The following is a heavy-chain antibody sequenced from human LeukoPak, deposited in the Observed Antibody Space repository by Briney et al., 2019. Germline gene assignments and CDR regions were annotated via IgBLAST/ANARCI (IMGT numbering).Heavy chain of an antibody. V-gene: IGHV3-23*01. Sequence: GGSLRLSCAASGFTFSSYAMSWVRQAPGKGLEWVSAIGGSGGSTYYADSVKGRFTISRDNSKNTLYLQMNSLRAEDTAVYYCAKDGSPYDSSGYYYYYYYMDVWGKGTTVTVSS. J-gene: IGHJ6*03. CDR1: GFTFSSYA. CDR2: IGGSGGST. D-gene: IGHD3-22*01. CDR3: AKDGSPYDSSGYYYYYYYMDV.